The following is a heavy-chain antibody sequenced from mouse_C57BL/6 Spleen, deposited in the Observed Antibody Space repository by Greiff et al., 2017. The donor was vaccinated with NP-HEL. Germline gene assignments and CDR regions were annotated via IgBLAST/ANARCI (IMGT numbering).Heavy chain of an antibody. CDR2: IDPETGGT. D-gene: IGHD1-1*01. CDR1: GYTFTDYE. J-gene: IGHJ4*01. CDR3: TRSRITPVVAPDYYAMDY. V-gene: IGHV1-15*01. Sequence: VQLQQSGAELVRPGASVTLSCKASGYTFTDYEMHWVKQTPVHGLEWIGAIDPETGGTAYNQKFKGKAILTADKSSRTAYMELRSLTSEDSAVYYCTRSRITPVVAPDYYAMDYWGQGTSVTVSS.